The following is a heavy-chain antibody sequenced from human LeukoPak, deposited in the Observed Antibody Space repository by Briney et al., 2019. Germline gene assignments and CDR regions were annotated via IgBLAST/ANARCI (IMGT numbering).Heavy chain of an antibody. V-gene: IGHV3-9*01. CDR1: GFTFDDYA. CDR2: ISWNSDNI. J-gene: IGHJ6*02. Sequence: GGSLRLSCAAFGFTFDDYAMHWVRQAPGKGLEWVSGISWNSDNIGYADSVKGRFTISRDNAKNSLYLQMNSLGPEDTALYYCAKDRSGGSPYGMDVWGQGTTVTVSS. D-gene: IGHD2-15*01. CDR3: AKDRSGGSPYGMDV.